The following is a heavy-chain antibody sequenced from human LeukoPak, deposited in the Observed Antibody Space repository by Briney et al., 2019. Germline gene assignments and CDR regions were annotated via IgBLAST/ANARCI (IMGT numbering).Heavy chain of an antibody. CDR1: GYTFTSYY. CDR2: INPSGGST. D-gene: IGHD5-18*01. CDR3: ATHKDTAMVQYYFDY. J-gene: IGHJ4*02. V-gene: IGHV1-46*01. Sequence: ASVNVSCTASGYTFTSYYMHWVRQAPGQGLEWMGIINPSGGSTSYAQKFQGRVTMTRDTSTSTVYMELSSLRSEDTAVYYCATHKDTAMVQYYFDYWGQGTLVTVSS.